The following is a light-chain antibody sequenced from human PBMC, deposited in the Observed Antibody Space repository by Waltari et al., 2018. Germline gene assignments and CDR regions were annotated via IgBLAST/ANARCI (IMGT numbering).Light chain of an antibody. V-gene: IGKV3-20*01. CDR1: QSVSSNY. CDR2: DAS. Sequence: EIVLTQSPGTLSLSPGERATLSCRASQSVSSNYLAWYQQKPGQAPRLLIYDASKRATGIADRFSGSGSGTHFTLTISRLEPEDFAVFYCQKYGNSPVTFGGGTKVEIK. J-gene: IGKJ4*01. CDR3: QKYGNSPVT.